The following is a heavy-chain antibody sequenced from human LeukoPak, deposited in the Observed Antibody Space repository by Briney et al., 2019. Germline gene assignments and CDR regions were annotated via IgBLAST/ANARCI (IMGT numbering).Heavy chain of an antibody. CDR1: GYTFTGYY. CDR3: ARSLFRFLEWSYRSYYYYYMDV. V-gene: IGHV1-2*02. D-gene: IGHD3-3*01. Sequence: ASVKVSCKASGYTFTGYYMHWVRQAPGQGLGWMGWINPNSGGTNYAQKFQGRVTMTRDTSISTAYMELSRLRSDDTAVYYCARSLFRFLEWSYRSYYYYYMDVWGKGTTVTVSS. CDR2: INPNSGGT. J-gene: IGHJ6*03.